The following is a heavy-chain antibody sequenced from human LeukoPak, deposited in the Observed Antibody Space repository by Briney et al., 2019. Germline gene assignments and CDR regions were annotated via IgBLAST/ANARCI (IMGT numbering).Heavy chain of an antibody. J-gene: IGHJ6*03. CDR3: ARAVVVPANYYYYYMDV. CDR1: GGTFSSYA. V-gene: IGHV1-69*13. CDR2: IIPIFGTT. Sequence: SVKVSCKASGGTFSSYAISWVRQAPGQGLEWMGGIIPIFGTTNYAQKFQGRVTITADESTSTAYMELSSLRSEDTAVYYCARAVVVPANYYYYYMDVWGKGTTVTISS. D-gene: IGHD3-16*02.